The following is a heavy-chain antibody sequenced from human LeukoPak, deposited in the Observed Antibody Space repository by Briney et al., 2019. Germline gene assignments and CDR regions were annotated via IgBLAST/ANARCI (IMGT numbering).Heavy chain of an antibody. CDR1: GYTFTGYY. V-gene: IGHV1-2*02. J-gene: IGHJ4*02. Sequence: ASVKVPCKASGYTFTGYYMHWVRQAPGQGLEWMGWVNPNSGGTNYAQKFQGRVTMTRDTSISTAYMELSRLKSDDTAVYYCARAGYSSSDYWGQGTLVTVSS. CDR3: ARAGYSSSDY. D-gene: IGHD6-6*01. CDR2: VNPNSGGT.